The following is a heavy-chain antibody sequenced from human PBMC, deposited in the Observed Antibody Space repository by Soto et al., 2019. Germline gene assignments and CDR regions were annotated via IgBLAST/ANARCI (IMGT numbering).Heavy chain of an antibody. Sequence: SVKFAFKAYGGTFSSYSTRWARQAPGQGLEWMGGIIPIFGTANYAQKFKSRVTITADESTSTAYMELSSLRAEDTALYYCARAVGTISTAFDFWGQGTLVTVSS. CDR2: IIPIFGTA. CDR1: GGTFSSYS. CDR3: ARAVGTISTAFDF. D-gene: IGHD2-8*01. V-gene: IGHV1-69*01. J-gene: IGHJ4*01.